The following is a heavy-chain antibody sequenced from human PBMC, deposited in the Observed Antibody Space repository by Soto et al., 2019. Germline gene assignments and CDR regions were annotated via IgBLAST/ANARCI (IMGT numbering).Heavy chain of an antibody. CDR3: TRDSSLSFEF. CDR1: GFIFRDHW. Sequence: PGWSLRLSCVASGFIFRDHWMHWVRQAPGKGLVWISHINNDGSGTSYADSVKGRFTISRDNAANTIYLQMNSLTVEDTAVYYCTRDSSLSFEFWGQGALVPVS. J-gene: IGHJ4*02. CDR2: INNDGSGT. V-gene: IGHV3-74*01. D-gene: IGHD6-6*01.